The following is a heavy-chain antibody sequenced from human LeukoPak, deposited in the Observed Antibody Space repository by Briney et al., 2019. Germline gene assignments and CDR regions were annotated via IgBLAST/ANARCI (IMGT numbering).Heavy chain of an antibody. J-gene: IGHJ5*02. CDR3: ARGDYDFWSGYYTVPWFDP. D-gene: IGHD3-3*01. V-gene: IGHV4-4*07. CDR1: GDSLSSSY. CDR2: IHTSGST. Sequence: TETLSLTCTVSGDSLSSSYWSWIRQPAGQRLEWIGHIHTSGSTHYNPSLKSRLTMSVDTSKNQFSLKLSSVTAADTAVYYCARGDYDFWSGYYTVPWFDPWGQGTLVTVSS.